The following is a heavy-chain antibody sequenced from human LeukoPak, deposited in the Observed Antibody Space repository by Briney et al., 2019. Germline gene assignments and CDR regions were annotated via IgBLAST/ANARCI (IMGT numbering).Heavy chain of an antibody. Sequence: SETLSLTCAVSGGSISSYYCSWIRKSPGKGLEWIGYINYSGNTAYNPSLKSRATISVDTRKNQFSLKLSSVTAADAAVYYCASHGLSTGGYYIMDVWGQGTTVTVSS. J-gene: IGHJ6*02. CDR2: INYSGNT. D-gene: IGHD4-17*01. CDR3: ASHGLSTGGYYIMDV. V-gene: IGHV4-59*08. CDR1: GGSISSYY.